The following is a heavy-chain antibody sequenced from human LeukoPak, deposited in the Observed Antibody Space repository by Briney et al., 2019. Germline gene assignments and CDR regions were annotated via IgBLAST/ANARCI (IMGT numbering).Heavy chain of an antibody. V-gene: IGHV6-1*01. Sequence: SQTLSLTCVVSGDSVSSKNGAWNWIRQSPSRGLEWLGRTYYRSKWYNDYAESMEGRMTISQDTSKNKYSLHLNSVTPDDTAVYYCARDFGTTGWHTFDYWGQGTLVTVSS. CDR3: ARDFGTTGWHTFDY. D-gene: IGHD6-19*01. CDR2: TYYRSKWYN. CDR1: GDSVSSKNGA. J-gene: IGHJ4*02.